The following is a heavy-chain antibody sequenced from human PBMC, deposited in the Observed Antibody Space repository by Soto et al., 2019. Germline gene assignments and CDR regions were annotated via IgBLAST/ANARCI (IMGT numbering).Heavy chain of an antibody. V-gene: IGHV1-18*01. D-gene: IGHD3-3*01. Sequence: ASVKVSFKASGDTFSTYTITWMRQAPGQGLEWMGGIIPRSATSNYAQKLQGRVTMATDTSTSTAYMELRSLRSDDTAVYYCAREENVLVPADTYDDFWSGYRPSGMDVWGQGTTVTFSS. J-gene: IGHJ6*02. CDR1: GDTFSTYT. CDR2: IIPRSATS. CDR3: AREENVLVPADTYDDFWSGYRPSGMDV.